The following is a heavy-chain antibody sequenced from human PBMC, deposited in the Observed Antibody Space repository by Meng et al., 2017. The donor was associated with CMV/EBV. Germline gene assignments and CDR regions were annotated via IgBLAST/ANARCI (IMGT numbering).Heavy chain of an antibody. D-gene: IGHD2-2*01. J-gene: IGHJ4*02. V-gene: IGHV4-39*01. CDR1: GGSISSSSYY. CDR3: ARTGPTRFCSTTSCSFFDY. CDR2: IYYTGST. Sequence: PETLSLTCTVSGGSISSSSYYWGWIRQPPGKGLEWTGSIYYTGSTSYNPSLKSRVTISVDTSKNQFSLKVSSVTAADTAVYYCARTGPTRFCSTTSCSFFDYWGQGTLVTVSS.